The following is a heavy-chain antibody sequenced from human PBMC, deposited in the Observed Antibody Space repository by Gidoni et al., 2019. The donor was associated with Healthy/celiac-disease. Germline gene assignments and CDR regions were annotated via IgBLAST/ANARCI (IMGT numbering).Heavy chain of an antibody. Sequence: QLVQSGPEVKQPGTTLQVSCTASGCPFTSSAMQWVRQARGQRLEWIGWTFVGNGNTNYAQKFQERVTITRDMSTNTAYMELISLRAEDTAGYYCAAWLERPIYFYYGMDVWGQGTTVTVSS. CDR1: GCPFTSSA. CDR2: TFVGNGNT. D-gene: IGHD1-1*01. V-gene: IGHV1-58*02. J-gene: IGHJ6*02. CDR3: AAWLERPIYFYYGMDV.